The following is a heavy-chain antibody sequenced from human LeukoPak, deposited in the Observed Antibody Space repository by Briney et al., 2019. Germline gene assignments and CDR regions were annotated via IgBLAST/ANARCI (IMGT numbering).Heavy chain of an antibody. J-gene: IGHJ4*02. CDR2: VSYTGST. CDR3: ARTGYATGWLDY. D-gene: IGHD5-12*01. CDR1: GGSISSSTYY. Sequence: SETLSLTCTVSGGSISSSTYYWAWIRQAPGKGLEYIGSVSYTGSTFSNPSLRRRGTISVDTSKNQFSLRLSSVTAADTAVYYCARTGYATGWLDYWGQGTLVTVSS. V-gene: IGHV4-39*01.